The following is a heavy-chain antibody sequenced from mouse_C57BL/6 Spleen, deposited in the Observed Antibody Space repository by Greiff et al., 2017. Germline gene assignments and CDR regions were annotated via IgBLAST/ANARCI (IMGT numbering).Heavy chain of an antibody. D-gene: IGHD1-1*01. CDR1: GFNIKDYY. CDR2: IDPEDGET. V-gene: IGHV14-2*01. Sequence: VQLQQSGAELVKPGASVKLSCTASGFNIKDYYMHWVKQRTEQGLEWIGRIDPEDGETKYAPKFQGKATITADTSSNTAYLQLSSLTSEDTAVYYGARSSWTTVVATDFDYWGQGTTLTVSS. J-gene: IGHJ2*01. CDR3: ARSSWTTVVATDFDY.